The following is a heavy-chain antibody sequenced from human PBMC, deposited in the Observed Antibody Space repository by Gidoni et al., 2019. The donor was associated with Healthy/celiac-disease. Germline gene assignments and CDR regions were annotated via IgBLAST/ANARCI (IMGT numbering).Heavy chain of an antibody. CDR3: AKPPDY. CDR1: GFTFSSYV. V-gene: IGHV3-23*01. Sequence: EVQLLESGGGLVQSGGSLRLSCAASGFTFSSYVVTWVRQAPGKGLEWVSDISNSGGRTYYADSVKGRFTISRDISKNTLYLQMNSLRAEDTAVYYCAKPPDYWGQGTLVTVSS. J-gene: IGHJ4*02. CDR2: ISNSGGRT.